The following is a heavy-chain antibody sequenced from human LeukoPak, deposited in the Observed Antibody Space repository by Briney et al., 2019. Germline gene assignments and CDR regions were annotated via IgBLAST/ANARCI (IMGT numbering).Heavy chain of an antibody. CDR3: ARIAAARLIYFDY. J-gene: IGHJ4*02. CDR2: IKQDGSEK. CDR1: GFTFSSYW. D-gene: IGHD6-6*01. Sequence: GGSLTLSCAASGFTFSSYWMSWVRQAPGKGLEWVANIKQDGSEKYYVDSVKGRFTISRDNAKNSLYLQMTSLRAEDTAVYYCARIAAARLIYFDYWGQGTLDTVSS. V-gene: IGHV3-7*01.